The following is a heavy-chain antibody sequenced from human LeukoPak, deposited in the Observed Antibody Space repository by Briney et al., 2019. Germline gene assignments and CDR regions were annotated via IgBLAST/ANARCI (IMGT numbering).Heavy chain of an antibody. D-gene: IGHD3-16*01. Sequence: SETLSLTCTVSGGSIGSHYWTWIRQTPGKGLEWIGYVYDIGSTKYNPSLKSRVTISVDASKNQFSLRLSSVTAADTAVYYWARGGVRKSVDYWGQGTLVAVSS. V-gene: IGHV4-59*11. CDR3: ARGGVRKSVDY. CDR1: GGSIGSHY. CDR2: VYDIGST. J-gene: IGHJ4*02.